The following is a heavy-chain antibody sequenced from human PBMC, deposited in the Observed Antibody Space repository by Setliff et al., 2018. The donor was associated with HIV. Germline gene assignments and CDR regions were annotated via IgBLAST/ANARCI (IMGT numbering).Heavy chain of an antibody. V-gene: IGHV7-4-1*02. CDR1: GYTFTSYA. CDR2: INTNTGNP. J-gene: IGHJ6*02. Sequence: GASVKVSCKASGYTFTSYAMNWVRQAPGQGLEWMGWINTNTGNPTYAQGFTGRFVFSLDTSVSTAYLRISSLKAEDTAVYYCASPDPLIGVSHYDSSGYRRNYYYYYGMDVWGQGTTVTVSS. D-gene: IGHD3-22*01. CDR3: ASPDPLIGVSHYDSSGYRRNYYYYYGMDV.